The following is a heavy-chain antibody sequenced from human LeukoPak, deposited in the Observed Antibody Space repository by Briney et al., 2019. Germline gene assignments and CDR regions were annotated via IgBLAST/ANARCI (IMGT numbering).Heavy chain of an antibody. CDR1: GFTFSDYY. V-gene: IGHV3-11*01. CDR2: ITANTRGSIT. J-gene: IGHJ4*02. Sequence: GGSLRLSCAASGFTFSDYYMSWIRQAPGKGLEWVSGITANTRGSITYYADSVKGRFTISRDSSKVTLYLQMNSLRAEDTAVYFCARGGYFSFDYWGQGTLVTVSS. D-gene: IGHD2/OR15-2a*01. CDR3: ARGGYFSFDY.